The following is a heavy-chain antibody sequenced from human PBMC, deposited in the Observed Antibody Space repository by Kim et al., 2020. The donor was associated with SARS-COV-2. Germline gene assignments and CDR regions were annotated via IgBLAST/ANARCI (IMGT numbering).Heavy chain of an antibody. CDR1: GFTFNNFG. CDR3: VKGKPFYYDNSGYFDH. D-gene: IGHD3-22*01. V-gene: IGHV3-30*18. Sequence: GGSLRLSCAASGFTFNNFGMHWVRQVPGKGLEWVAVISYGGNNKYYADSVRGRFTISRDNPKNTLVLQMDSLRPEDTAVYYCVKGKPFYYDNSGYFDHWGQGTPVTVSS. CDR2: ISYGGNNK. J-gene: IGHJ4*02.